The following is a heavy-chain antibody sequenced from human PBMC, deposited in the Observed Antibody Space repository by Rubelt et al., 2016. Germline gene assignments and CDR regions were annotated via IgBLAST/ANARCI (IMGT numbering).Heavy chain of an antibody. D-gene: IGHD3-3*01. Sequence: CAASGFTFSNYAMSWSRQAPGKGLEWVSAISGSGGNPYYADSVKGRFTISRDNSKNTLYLQMNRLRAEDTAIYYCARSSEWFLIRAFDVWCQGTLVTVSS. CDR1: GFTFSNYA. CDR3: ARSSEWFLIRAFDV. CDR2: ISGSGGNP. V-gene: IGHV3-23*01. J-gene: IGHJ3*01.